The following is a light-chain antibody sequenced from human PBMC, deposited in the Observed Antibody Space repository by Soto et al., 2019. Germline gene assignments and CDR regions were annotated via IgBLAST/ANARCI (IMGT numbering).Light chain of an antibody. CDR2: KAS. V-gene: IGKV1-5*03. Sequence: DSQMSQSPSTRTASVGGRGTVSCRASQSISSWLAWYQQKPGKAPKLLIYKASTLKSGVPSRFSGSGSGTEITLTISSLQPDDFATYYCQHYNSYSEAFGQGTKVDIK. J-gene: IGKJ1*01. CDR1: QSISSW. CDR3: QHYNSYSEA.